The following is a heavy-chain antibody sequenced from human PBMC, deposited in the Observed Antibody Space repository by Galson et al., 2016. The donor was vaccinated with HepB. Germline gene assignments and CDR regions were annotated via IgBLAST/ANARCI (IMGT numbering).Heavy chain of an antibody. D-gene: IGHD3-16*01. CDR2: IIPIFGST. Sequence: SCKASGGTLNRYAFSWVRQAPGQGLEWMGGIIPIFGSTNSAQNFQGRLTIIADESTSTAYMELSSLRSEDTAVYYCARGQLGGGGSYYYGMDVWGQGTTVTVSS. J-gene: IGHJ6*02. CDR1: GGTLNRYA. V-gene: IGHV1-69*01. CDR3: ARGQLGGGGSYYYGMDV.